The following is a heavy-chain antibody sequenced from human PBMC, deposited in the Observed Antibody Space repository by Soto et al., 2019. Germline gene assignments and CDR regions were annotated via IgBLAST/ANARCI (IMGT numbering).Heavy chain of an antibody. CDR1: GFTFSSYP. Sequence: EVQLLESGGGWVQPGGSLRLSCATSGFTFSSYPMNWVRQAPGKGLEWVSGIGAGGDSTYYADSVKGRFTIFRDNSKNSVYLQMNSLRAEDTAVYYCARRVWGQGTLVTVSS. J-gene: IGHJ4*02. CDR2: IGAGGDST. CDR3: ARRV. V-gene: IGHV3-23*01.